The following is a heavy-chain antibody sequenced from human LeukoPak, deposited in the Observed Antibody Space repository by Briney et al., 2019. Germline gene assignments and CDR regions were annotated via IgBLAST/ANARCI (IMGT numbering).Heavy chain of an antibody. V-gene: IGHV4-39*07. CDR1: GGSISSSSYY. J-gene: IGHJ4*02. Sequence: PSETLSLTCTVSGGSISSSSYYWGWIRQAPGKGLEWIGSFEYGGSTYYNPSLKSRVTISVDTSKNQFSLKLSSVTAADTAVYYCARHVFSAGRASTVTTVYFGYWGQGTLVTVSS. D-gene: IGHD4-17*01. CDR3: ARHVFSAGRASTVTTVYFGY. CDR2: FEYGGST.